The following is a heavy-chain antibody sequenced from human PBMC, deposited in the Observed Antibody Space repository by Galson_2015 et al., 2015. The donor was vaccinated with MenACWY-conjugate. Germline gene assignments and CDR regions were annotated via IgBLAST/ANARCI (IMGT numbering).Heavy chain of an antibody. Sequence: SVKVSCKASGDSFNTYSFNWIRQAPGQGPEWLGGIIPVFHTTDYAQRFQGRLTITADESTSTVYMELSSLRSDDTAIYYCARPGGDYDQRTCFDYWGQGTLVTVSS. CDR1: GDSFNTYS. V-gene: IGHV1-69*13. J-gene: IGHJ4*02. CDR2: IIPVFHTT. CDR3: ARPGGDYDQRTCFDY. D-gene: IGHD4-17*01.